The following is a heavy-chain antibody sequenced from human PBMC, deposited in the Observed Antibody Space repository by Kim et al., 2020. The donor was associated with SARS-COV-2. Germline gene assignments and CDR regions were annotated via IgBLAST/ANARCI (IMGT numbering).Heavy chain of an antibody. CDR3: ASRDTAISLGNDY. CDR1: GFTFSSYS. V-gene: IGHV3-21*01. CDR2: ISSSSSYI. J-gene: IGHJ4*02. D-gene: IGHD5-18*01. Sequence: GGSLRLSCAASGFTFSSYSMNWVRQAPGKGLEWVSSISSSSSYIYYADSVKGRFTISRDNAKNSLYLQMNSLRAEDTAVYYCASRDTAISLGNDYWGQGTLVTVSS.